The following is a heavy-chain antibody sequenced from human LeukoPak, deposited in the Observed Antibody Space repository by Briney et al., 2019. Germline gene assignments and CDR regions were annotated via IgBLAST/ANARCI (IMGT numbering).Heavy chain of an antibody. Sequence: GRSLRLSCVASGLSVSSNYMSWVRQAQGKGLEWVSVIYRDGSSYYAESVKGRFTISRDNSKNTLYIQMNSLRAEDTAVYYCARSFYDILIGYYQYFDYWGQGTLVTVSS. J-gene: IGHJ4*02. D-gene: IGHD3-9*01. CDR3: ARSFYDILIGYYQYFDY. CDR2: IYRDGSS. V-gene: IGHV3-66*01. CDR1: GLSVSSNY.